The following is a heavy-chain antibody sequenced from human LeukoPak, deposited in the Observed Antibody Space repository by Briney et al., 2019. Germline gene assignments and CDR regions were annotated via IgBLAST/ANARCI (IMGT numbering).Heavy chain of an antibody. CDR1: GFSFSSYG. D-gene: IGHD6-19*01. CDR2: IKSKTDGGTT. V-gene: IGHV3-15*01. J-gene: IGHJ5*02. CDR3: TTDPGIAVAGRFDP. Sequence: GGSLRLSCAASGFSFSSYGMHWVRRAPGKGLEWVGRIKSKTDGGTTDYAAPVKGRFTISRDDSKNTLYLQMNSLKTKDTAVYYCTTDPGIAVAGRFDPWGQGTLVTVSS.